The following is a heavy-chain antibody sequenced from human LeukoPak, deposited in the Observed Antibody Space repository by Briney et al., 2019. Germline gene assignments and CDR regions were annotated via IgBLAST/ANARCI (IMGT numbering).Heavy chain of an antibody. CDR1: GGSINSFSYY. J-gene: IGHJ4*02. CDR2: IHSSGNT. V-gene: IGHV4-31*03. Sequence: SQTLSLTCTVSGGSINSFSYYWSWIRQHPGKGLEWVEYIHSSGNTYYNPSLKSRVTISVDTSKNQFSLNLTSVTAADTAVYYCARRGTYYFDYWGQGTLFTVSS. CDR3: ARRGTYYFDY. D-gene: IGHD3-16*01.